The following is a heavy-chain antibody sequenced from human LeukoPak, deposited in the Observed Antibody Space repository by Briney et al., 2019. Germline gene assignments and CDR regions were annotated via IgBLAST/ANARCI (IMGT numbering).Heavy chain of an antibody. CDR1: GGSISSYY. V-gene: IGHV4-59*01. J-gene: IGHJ5*02. Sequence: SETLSLTCTVSGGSISSYYWSWIRQPPGKGLEWIGYIYYSGSTNYNPSLKSRVTISVDTSKNQFSLKLSSVTAADTAVYYCARGSIAAAEGSHWFDPWGQGTLVTVSS. D-gene: IGHD6-13*01. CDR2: IYYSGST. CDR3: ARGSIAAAEGSHWFDP.